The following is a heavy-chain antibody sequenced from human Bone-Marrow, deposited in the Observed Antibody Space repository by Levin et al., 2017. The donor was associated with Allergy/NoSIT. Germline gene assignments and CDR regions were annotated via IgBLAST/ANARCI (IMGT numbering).Heavy chain of an antibody. CDR2: MYPNSDNA. V-gene: IGHV1-8*01. Sequence: PEASVKVSCKTSGYTFTSFDINWVRQATGQGLEWMGWMYPNSDNAGYAQKFQGRVTMTRNTSISTAYMELSSLRSEDMAIYYCARGELGSGYLFDYWGQGTLVTVSS. D-gene: IGHD5-12*01. CDR3: ARGELGSGYLFDY. CDR1: GYTFTSFD. J-gene: IGHJ4*02.